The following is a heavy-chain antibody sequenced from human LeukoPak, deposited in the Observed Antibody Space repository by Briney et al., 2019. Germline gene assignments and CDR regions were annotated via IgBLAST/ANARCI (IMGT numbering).Heavy chain of an antibody. Sequence: GGSLRLSCAASGFTFSSYGMHWVRQAPGKGLEWVAVISYDGSNKYYPDSVKGRFTISRDNSKNTLYLQMNSLRAEDTAVYYCAKSIAARPGLDAFDIWGQGTMVTVSS. CDR2: ISYDGSNK. J-gene: IGHJ3*02. V-gene: IGHV3-30*18. CDR1: GFTFSSYG. CDR3: AKSIAARPGLDAFDI. D-gene: IGHD6-6*01.